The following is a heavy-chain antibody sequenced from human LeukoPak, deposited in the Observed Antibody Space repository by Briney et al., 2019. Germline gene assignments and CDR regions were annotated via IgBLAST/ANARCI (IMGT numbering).Heavy chain of an antibody. V-gene: IGHV3-30*02. Sequence: GGPLRLSCAASGFTFSSYGMHWVRQAPGKGLEWVAVIRYDGSNKYYADSVKGRFTISRDNSKNTLYLQMNSLRAEDTAVYYCAKSFGYSRSWFDNWGQGTLVTVSS. D-gene: IGHD6-13*01. CDR2: IRYDGSNK. CDR1: GFTFSSYG. J-gene: IGHJ4*02. CDR3: AKSFGYSRSWFDN.